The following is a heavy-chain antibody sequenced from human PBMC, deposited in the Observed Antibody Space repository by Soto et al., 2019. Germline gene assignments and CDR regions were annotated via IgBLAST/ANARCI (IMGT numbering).Heavy chain of an antibody. CDR1: GGTFSSYA. D-gene: IGHD5-12*01. J-gene: IGHJ4*02. Sequence: QVQLVQSGAEVKKPGSSVKVSCKASGGTFSSYAISWVRQAPGQGLEWMGGIIPIFGTANYAQKFQGRVTITADESTTXAYMELSSLRSEDTAVYYCAREVQDGYNPKYYFDYWGQGTLVTVSS. V-gene: IGHV1-69*12. CDR2: IIPIFGTA. CDR3: AREVQDGYNPKYYFDY.